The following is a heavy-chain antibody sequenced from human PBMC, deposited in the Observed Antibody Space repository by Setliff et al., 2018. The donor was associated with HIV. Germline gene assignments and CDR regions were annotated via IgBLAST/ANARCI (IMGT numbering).Heavy chain of an antibody. V-gene: IGHV1-69*13. Sequence: SVKVSCKAAGGIFRSYAISWVRQAPGQGPEWMGGIVPASGSTTYAQKFEGRVTITADESTASAYMDLSGLRSDDAAVYFCVVGVNYYNLNPYDVWGQGTMVTVSS. CDR3: VVGVNYYNLNPYDV. J-gene: IGHJ3*01. CDR2: IVPASGST. CDR1: GGIFRSYA. D-gene: IGHD3-10*01.